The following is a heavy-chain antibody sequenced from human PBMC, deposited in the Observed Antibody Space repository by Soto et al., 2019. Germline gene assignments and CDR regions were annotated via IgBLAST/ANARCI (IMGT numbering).Heavy chain of an antibody. J-gene: IGHJ3*02. D-gene: IGHD6-19*01. CDR3: ARGLGSSGWYSPWDAFDI. Sequence: ASVKVSCKASGYTFTSYDINWVRQATGQGLEWMGWMNPNSGNTGYAQKFQGRVTMTRNTSMSTVYMELNSLRAEDTAVYYCARGLGSSGWYSPWDAFDIWGQGTMVTVSS. V-gene: IGHV1-8*01. CDR2: MNPNSGNT. CDR1: GYTFTSYD.